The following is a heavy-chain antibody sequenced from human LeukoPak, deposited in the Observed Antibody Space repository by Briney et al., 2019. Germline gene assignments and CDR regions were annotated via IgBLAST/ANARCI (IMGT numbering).Heavy chain of an antibody. Sequence: ASETLSLTCVVYGGSFSGNYWSWIRQPPGKGLEWVGEINNSGSTNYNPSLKSRVTISLDTSKNQFSLKLSSVTAADTAVYYYARGYNRGSYYNYWGQGTLVTVSS. J-gene: IGHJ4*02. CDR3: ARGYNRGSYYNY. CDR2: INNSGST. D-gene: IGHD3-16*01. CDR1: GGSFSGNY. V-gene: IGHV4-34*01.